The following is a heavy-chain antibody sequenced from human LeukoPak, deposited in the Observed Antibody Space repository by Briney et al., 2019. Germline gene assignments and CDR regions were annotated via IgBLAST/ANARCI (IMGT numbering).Heavy chain of an antibody. CDR2: IYSDGNT. D-gene: IGHD3-9*01. CDR3: AKDLTLYYYYGMDV. V-gene: IGHV3-53*01. J-gene: IGHJ6*02. Sequence: GGSLRLSCAVSGFTVSSIYMSWVRQAPGKGLEWVSFIYSDGNTYYADSVKGRFTLSRDSSRNTLYLQMNSLRVDDTAVYYCAKDLTLYYYYGMDVWGQGTTVTVSS. CDR1: GFTVSSIY.